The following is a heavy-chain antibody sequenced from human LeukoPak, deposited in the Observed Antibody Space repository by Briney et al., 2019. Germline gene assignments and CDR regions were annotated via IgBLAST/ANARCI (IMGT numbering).Heavy chain of an antibody. D-gene: IGHD6-6*01. CDR2: ISGSGHDI. CDR1: GFTFSDSY. CDR3: VRDQGGSSSH. V-gene: IGHV3-11*04. J-gene: IGHJ4*02. Sequence: GGSLRLSCAASGFTFSDSYMTWVRQAPGKGVEWVAYISGSGHDINYSDSVKGRFTISRDNAKNSLYLQMSSLRVEDTAVYYCVRDQGGSSSHWGQGTLVTVSS.